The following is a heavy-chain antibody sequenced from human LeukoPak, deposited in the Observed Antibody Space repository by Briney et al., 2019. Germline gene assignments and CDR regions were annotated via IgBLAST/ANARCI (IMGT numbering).Heavy chain of an antibody. V-gene: IGHV3-21*01. CDR3: ARDLTTGSNWFDP. D-gene: IGHD4/OR15-4a*01. CDR2: ISSSSSYI. CDR1: GFTFSSYS. J-gene: IGHJ5*02. Sequence: GGSLRLSCAASGFTFSSYSMNWVRQAPGQGLEWVSSISSSSSYIYYADSVKGRFTISRDNAKNSLYLQMNSLRAEDTAVYYCARDLTTGSNWFDPWGQGTLVTVSS.